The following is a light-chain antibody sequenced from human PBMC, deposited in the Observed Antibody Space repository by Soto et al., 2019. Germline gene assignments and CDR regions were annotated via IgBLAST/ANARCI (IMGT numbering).Light chain of an antibody. CDR3: QHYYSTPRT. CDR2: WAS. V-gene: IGKV4-1*01. J-gene: IGKJ1*01. Sequence: DIVMTQSPDSLAVSLGERATINCKSSQSVLYSSNNKNYLVWYQQKPGQPPKLLIYWASTRESGVPDRFSGSGSGTDFTLTISSLRAEDVAVYYCQHYYSTPRTFGQGTKVEIK. CDR1: QSVLYSSNNKNY.